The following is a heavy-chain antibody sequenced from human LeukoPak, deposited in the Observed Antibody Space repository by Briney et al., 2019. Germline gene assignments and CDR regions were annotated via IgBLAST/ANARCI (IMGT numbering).Heavy chain of an antibody. J-gene: IGHJ4*02. CDR2: IVVGSGNT. CDR1: GFTFTSSA. V-gene: IGHV1-58*02. CDR3: AAVPGSVWFGELGL. D-gene: IGHD3-10*01. Sequence: GASVKVSCKASGFTFTSSAMQWVRQARGQRLEWIGWIVVGSGNTNYAQKFQERVTITRDMSTSTAYMELSSLRSEDTAVYYCAAVPGSVWFGELGLWGQGTLVTVSS.